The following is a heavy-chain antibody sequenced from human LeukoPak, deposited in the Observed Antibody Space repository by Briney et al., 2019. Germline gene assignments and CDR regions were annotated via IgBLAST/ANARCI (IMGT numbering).Heavy chain of an antibody. Sequence: SETLSLTCTVSGGSISSSSYYWGWIRQPPGKGLEWIGYIYYSGSTNYNPSLKSRVTISVDTSKNQFSLKLSSVTAADTAVYYCARLPRFYYGSGSYSYYFDYWGQGTLVTVSS. CDR2: IYYSGST. J-gene: IGHJ4*02. CDR3: ARLPRFYYGSGSYSYYFDY. D-gene: IGHD3-10*01. V-gene: IGHV4-61*05. CDR1: GGSISSSSYY.